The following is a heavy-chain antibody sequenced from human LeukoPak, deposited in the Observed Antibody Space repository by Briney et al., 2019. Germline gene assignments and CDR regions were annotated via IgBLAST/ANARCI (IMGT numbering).Heavy chain of an antibody. Sequence: PGGSLRLSCAASGFTFSSYEMNWVRQAPGKGLEWVSYISSSGNTINYADSVKGRFTISRDNAKNSVYLQMNSLTAEDTAIYYCARGARYFGSGSYDYWGQGTLVTVSS. CDR3: ARGARYFGSGSYDY. D-gene: IGHD3-10*01. J-gene: IGHJ4*02. CDR1: GFTFSSYE. V-gene: IGHV3-48*03. CDR2: ISSSGNTI.